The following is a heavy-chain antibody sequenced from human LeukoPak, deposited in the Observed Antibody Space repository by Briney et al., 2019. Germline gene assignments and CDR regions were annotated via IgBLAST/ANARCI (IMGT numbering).Heavy chain of an antibody. D-gene: IGHD3-22*01. CDR2: IHYRGSI. CDR1: GGSISSYY. J-gene: IGHJ6*02. V-gene: IGHV4-59*08. Sequence: PSETLSLTCTVSGGSISSYYWSWIRQPPGKGLEWIGYIHYRGSIHYNPSLKSRVTISVDTSKNQFSLKLSSVTAADTAVYYCARITYYYDSSGYYYFYGMDVWGQGTTVTVSS. CDR3: ARITYYYDSSGYYYFYGMDV.